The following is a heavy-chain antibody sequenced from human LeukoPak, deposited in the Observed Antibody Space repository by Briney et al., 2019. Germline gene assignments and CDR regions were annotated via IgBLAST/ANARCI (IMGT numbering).Heavy chain of an antibody. J-gene: IGHJ3*01. CDR2: ISSSSSYI. Sequence: GGSLRLSCAASGFTFSSYSMNWVRQAPGKGLEWVSSISSSSSYIYYADSVKGRFTISRDNSKNTLYLHMNRLRAEDTAVYYCAKPYYYDNSGYYPGEAFDVWGQGTMVTVSS. CDR1: GFTFSSYS. V-gene: IGHV3-21*04. D-gene: IGHD3-22*01. CDR3: AKPYYYDNSGYYPGEAFDV.